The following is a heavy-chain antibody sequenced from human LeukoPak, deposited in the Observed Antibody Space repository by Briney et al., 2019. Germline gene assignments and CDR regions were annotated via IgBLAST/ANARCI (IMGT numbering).Heavy chain of an antibody. J-gene: IGHJ3*02. V-gene: IGHV1-2*02. CDR3: ATPIVVVPAAIIPYAFDI. CDR1: GYSFSGYY. CDR2: INPNSGGT. D-gene: IGHD2-2*02. Sequence: GASVKVSCKASGYSFSGYYMHWVRQAPGQGLEWMGWINPNSGGTIYAQKFQGRVTMTEDTSTDTAYMELSSLRSEDTAVYYCATPIVVVPAAIIPYAFDIWGQGTMVTVSS.